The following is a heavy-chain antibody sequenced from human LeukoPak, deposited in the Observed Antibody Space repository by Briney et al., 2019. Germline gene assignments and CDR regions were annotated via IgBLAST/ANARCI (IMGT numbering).Heavy chain of an antibody. CDR2: TYYRSKWYN. J-gene: IGHJ6*03. CDR3: ARISFYYYYMDV. CDR1: GDSVSSNSAA. V-gene: IGHV6-1*01. Sequence: SQTLSLTCAISGDSVSSNSAAWNWIRQSPSRGLEWLGRTYYRSKWYNDYAVSVKSRITINPDTSKNQFSLKLSSVTAADTAVYYCARISFYYYYMDVWGKGTTVTISS. D-gene: IGHD3-16*02.